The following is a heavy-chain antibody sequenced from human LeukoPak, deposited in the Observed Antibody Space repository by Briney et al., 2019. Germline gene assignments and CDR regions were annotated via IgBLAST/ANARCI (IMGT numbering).Heavy chain of an antibody. CDR1: GYSFTSYW. J-gene: IGHJ5*02. CDR2: IYPGDSDT. D-gene: IGHD3-10*01. Sequence: GESLKISCKGSGYSFTSYWIGWVRQMPGKGLEWMGIIYPGDSDTRYSPSLQGQVTISADKSITTAYLQWSSLKASDTAMYYCARHSSVYASGSGGFDPWGQGTLVTVSS. CDR3: ARHSSVYASGSGGFDP. V-gene: IGHV5-51*01.